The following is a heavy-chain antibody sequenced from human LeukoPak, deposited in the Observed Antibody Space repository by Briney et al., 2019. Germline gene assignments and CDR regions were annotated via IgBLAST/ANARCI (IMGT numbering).Heavy chain of an antibody. Sequence: SVKVSCKASGGTFSSYAISWVRQAPGQGLEWMGRIIPILGIANYARKFQGRVTITADKSTSTAYMELSSLRSEDTAVYYCARDLGFVEMATAPFDYWGQGTLVTVSS. CDR1: GGTFSSYA. D-gene: IGHD5-18*01. J-gene: IGHJ4*02. CDR2: IIPILGIA. CDR3: ARDLGFVEMATAPFDY. V-gene: IGHV1-69*04.